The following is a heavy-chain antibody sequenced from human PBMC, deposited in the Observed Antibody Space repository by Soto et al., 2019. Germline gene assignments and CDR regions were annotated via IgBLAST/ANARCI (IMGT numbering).Heavy chain of an antibody. J-gene: IGHJ6*02. V-gene: IGHV3-23*01. CDR3: ARKPPAAIQGWAYGMDV. CDR1: GFTFSSYA. Sequence: GGSLRLSCAASGFTFSSYAMSWVRQVPGKGLEWVSVLHGSGSTSYADSVKGRFTISRDNARNTFYLQMNSLRVEDTAVYYCARKPPAAIQGWAYGMDVWGQGTTVTVSS. CDR2: LHGSGST. D-gene: IGHD2-2*01.